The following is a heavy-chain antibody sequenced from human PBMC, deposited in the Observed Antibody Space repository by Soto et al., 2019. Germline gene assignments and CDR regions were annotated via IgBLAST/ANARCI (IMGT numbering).Heavy chain of an antibody. CDR2: INHSGST. D-gene: IGHD6-19*01. CDR1: GGSFSGYY. Sequence: QVQLQQWGAGLLKPSETLSLTCAVYGGSFSGYYWSWIRQPPGKGLEGIGEINHSGSTNYNPSLKRRVTISVDTSKNQFSLKLSSVAAAYTAVYYCAVSSGWYSPGWYFDLWGRGTLVTVSS. V-gene: IGHV4-34*01. J-gene: IGHJ2*01. CDR3: AVSSGWYSPGWYFDL.